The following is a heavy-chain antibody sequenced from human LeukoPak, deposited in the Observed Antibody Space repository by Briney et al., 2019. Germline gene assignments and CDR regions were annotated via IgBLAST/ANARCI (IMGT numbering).Heavy chain of an antibody. Sequence: ASVKVSCKASGYSFTSYYMHWVRQAPGQGLEWMGIINPSGGSTSYAQKFQGRVTITTDESTSTAYMELSSLRSEDTAVYYCARDNDDGGNWGQGTLVTVSS. CDR1: GYSFTSYY. CDR2: INPSGGST. J-gene: IGHJ4*02. V-gene: IGHV1-46*01. D-gene: IGHD3-16*01. CDR3: ARDNDDGGN.